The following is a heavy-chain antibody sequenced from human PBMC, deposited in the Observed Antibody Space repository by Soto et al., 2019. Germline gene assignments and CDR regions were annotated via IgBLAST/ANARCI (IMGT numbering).Heavy chain of an antibody. CDR3: ARGTLDYGDYGENDAFDI. V-gene: IGHV4-31*03. CDR1: GGSISSGGYY. D-gene: IGHD4-17*01. CDR2: IYYSGST. J-gene: IGHJ3*02. Sequence: QVQLQESGPGLVKPSQTLSLTCTVSGGSISSGGYYWSWIRQHPGKGLEWIGYIYYSGSTYYNPSLKSRVTISVDTSKNQFSLKLSSVTAADTAVYYCARGTLDYGDYGENDAFDIWGQGTMVTVSS.